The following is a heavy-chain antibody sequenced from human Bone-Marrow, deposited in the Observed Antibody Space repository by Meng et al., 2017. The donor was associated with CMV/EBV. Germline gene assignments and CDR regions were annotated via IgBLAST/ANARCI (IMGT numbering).Heavy chain of an antibody. D-gene: IGHD3-22*01. Sequence: ASVKVSCKASGYTFSNYDIIWVRQASGQGLEWVGWMNPNRGNTAYAQKFQGRVTMTRDTSISTAYMELSSLRSEDTAVYYCASGDYDSSGRDWAYWGQGTLVTVSS. CDR2: MNPNRGNT. CDR1: GYTFSNYD. V-gene: IGHV1-8*01. J-gene: IGHJ4*02. CDR3: ASGDYDSSGRDWAY.